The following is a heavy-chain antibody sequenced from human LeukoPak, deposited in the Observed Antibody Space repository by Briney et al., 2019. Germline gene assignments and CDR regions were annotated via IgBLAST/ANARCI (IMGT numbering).Heavy chain of an antibody. CDR2: IYTSGNT. Sequence: SETLSLTCAVSGGSISSYYWSWIRQPAGKGLEWIGRIYTSGNTNYNPSLKSRVTISVDKSKNQFSLRLSSVTAADTAVYYCARDRSVTTVAVPTMDVWGKGTTVTVSS. CDR1: GGSISSYY. CDR3: ARDRSVTTVAVPTMDV. V-gene: IGHV4-4*07. D-gene: IGHD4-11*01. J-gene: IGHJ6*03.